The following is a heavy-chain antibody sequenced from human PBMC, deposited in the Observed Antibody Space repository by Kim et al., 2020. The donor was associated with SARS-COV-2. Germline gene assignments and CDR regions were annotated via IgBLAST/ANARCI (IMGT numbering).Heavy chain of an antibody. J-gene: IGHJ4*02. V-gene: IGHV1-69*13. D-gene: IGHD5-18*01. CDR3: ARLAQGDDTPSYSYRPMPFSY. CDR2: IIPIFGTA. CDR1: GGTFSSYA. Sequence: SVKVSCKASGGTFSSYAISWVRQAPGQGLEWMGGIIPIFGTANYAQKFQGRVTITADESTSTAYMELSSLRSEDTAVYYCARLAQGDDTPSYSYRPMPFSYWGQGTLVTVSS.